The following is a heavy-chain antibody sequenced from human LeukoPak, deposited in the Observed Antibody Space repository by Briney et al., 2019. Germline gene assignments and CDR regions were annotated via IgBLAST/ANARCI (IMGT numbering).Heavy chain of an antibody. CDR3: ARGSSGWYYFDY. CDR1: GFTFSNYW. J-gene: IGHJ4*02. V-gene: IGHV3-7*01. D-gene: IGHD6-19*01. Sequence: GGSLRLSCAASGFTFSNYWMSWIRQAPGKGLEWVANIKEDGSEKYYVDSVKGRFTISRDNAKNSLYLQMNSLRAEDTAVYYCARGSSGWYYFDYWGQGTLVTVSS. CDR2: IKEDGSEK.